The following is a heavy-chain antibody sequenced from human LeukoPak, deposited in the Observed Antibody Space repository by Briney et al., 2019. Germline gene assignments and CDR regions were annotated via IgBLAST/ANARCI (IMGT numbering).Heavy chain of an antibody. CDR3: ALTPRGDFIAAAGTRQNKYGMDV. J-gene: IGHJ6*02. CDR2: INPSGGST. V-gene: IGHV1-46*01. D-gene: IGHD6-13*01. CDR1: GYTFTSYY. Sequence: ASVKVSCKASGYTFTSYYMHWVRQAPGQGLEWMGIINPSGGSTSYAQKFQGRVTMTRDTSTSTVYMELSSLRSEDTAVYYCALTPRGDFIAAAGTRQNKYGMDVWGQGTTVTVSS.